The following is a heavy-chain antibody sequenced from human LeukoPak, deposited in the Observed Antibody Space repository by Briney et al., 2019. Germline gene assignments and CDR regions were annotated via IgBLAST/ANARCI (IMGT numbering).Heavy chain of an antibody. D-gene: IGHD3-22*01. CDR1: GGSIKSYY. CDR3: ARVNYDSSGYSYYFDH. V-gene: IGHV4-59*01. Sequence: SETLSLICSVSGGSIKSYYWSWIRQPPGKGLEWIGYIYYSGSTNYNPSLKSGVTISVDTSKNQFSLKLSSVTAADTAVYYCARVNYDSSGYSYYFDHWGQGVLVTVSS. CDR2: IYYSGST. J-gene: IGHJ4*02.